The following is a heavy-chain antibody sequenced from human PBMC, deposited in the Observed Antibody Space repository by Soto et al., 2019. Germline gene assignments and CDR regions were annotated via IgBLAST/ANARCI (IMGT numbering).Heavy chain of an antibody. J-gene: IGHJ4*02. CDR1: GFTFSTYW. Sequence: EVQLVESGGGLVQPGGSLRLSCAASGFTFSTYWMHWVRQAPGKGLVWVSRINSDGSSTSYADSVKGRFTISRDNAKNTLYLQMNSLRVEDSAVYYCARGRWETLGGDYWGQGTLVTVSS. CDR2: INSDGSST. D-gene: IGHD1-26*01. CDR3: ARGRWETLGGDY. V-gene: IGHV3-74*01.